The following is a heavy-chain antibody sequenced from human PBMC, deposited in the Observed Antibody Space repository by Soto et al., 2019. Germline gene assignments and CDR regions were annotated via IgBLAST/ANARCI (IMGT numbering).Heavy chain of an antibody. CDR1: GGTFSSYA. CDR2: IIPIFGTA. D-gene: IGHD2-15*01. CDR3: ARVGLDCSGGSCYSLTNYYYYGMDV. Sequence: SVKVSCKASGGTFSSYAISWVRQAPGQGLEWMGGIIPIFGTANYAQKFQGRVTITADESTSTAYMELSSLRSEDTAVYYCARVGLDCSGGSCYSLTNYYYYGMDVWGQWTTVTVSS. J-gene: IGHJ6*02. V-gene: IGHV1-69*13.